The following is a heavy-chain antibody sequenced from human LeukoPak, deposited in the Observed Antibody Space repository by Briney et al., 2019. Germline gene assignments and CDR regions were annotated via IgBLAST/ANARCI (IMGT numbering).Heavy chain of an antibody. Sequence: PSETLSLICTVSGASISSGDYHWTWIRQPPGKGREGIGYIYSRGNTYYYPPRKSRVSISVDTSKNHFSLQLTSVTAADTAVYYCATRFSGRPFDPWGQGTLVTVSS. J-gene: IGHJ5*02. D-gene: IGHD1-26*01. CDR3: ATRFSGRPFDP. V-gene: IGHV4-30-4*08. CDR2: IYSRGNT. CDR1: GASISSGDYH.